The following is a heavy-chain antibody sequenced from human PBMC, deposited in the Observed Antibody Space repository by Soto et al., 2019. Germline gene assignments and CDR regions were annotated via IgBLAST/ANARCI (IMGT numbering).Heavy chain of an antibody. CDR3: ATWVDYGDFEGFAF. CDR1: GYSFTDYK. J-gene: IGHJ4*02. CDR2: VDPNGGGS. V-gene: IGHV1-2*04. Sequence: EASVKVSCKTSGYSFTDYKLHWVRQAPGQGLEWMGWVDPNGGGSNSAQKFQGSVTMTWDTSITTAYLDLTRLTTNDTATYFCATWVDYGDFEGFAFWGQGTLVTVSS. D-gene: IGHD4-17*01.